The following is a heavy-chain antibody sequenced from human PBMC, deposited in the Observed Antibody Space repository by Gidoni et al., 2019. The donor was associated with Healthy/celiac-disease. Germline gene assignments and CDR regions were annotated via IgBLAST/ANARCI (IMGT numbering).Heavy chain of an antibody. V-gene: IGHV3-73*01. J-gene: IGHJ6*03. Sequence: ATAYAASVKGRFTISRDDSKNMAYLQMNSLKTEDTAVYYCTPGYMDVWGKGTTVTVSS. CDR2: AT. CDR3: TPGYMDV. D-gene: IGHD3-10*01.